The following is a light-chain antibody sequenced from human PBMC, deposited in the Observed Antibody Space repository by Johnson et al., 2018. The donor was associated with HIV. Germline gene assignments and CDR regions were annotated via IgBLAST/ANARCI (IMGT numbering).Light chain of an antibody. V-gene: IGLV1-51*01. CDR1: TSNIGNNY. Sequence: QSILTQPPSVSAAPGQKVTISCSGSTSNIGNNYVSWYQQLPGTAPKLLIYDNNKRPSGIPDRFSGSKSGTSATLGITGLQTGDEADYYCGPWDSSLSVYVCGTGTEVTV. CDR2: DNN. CDR3: GPWDSSLSVYV. J-gene: IGLJ1*01.